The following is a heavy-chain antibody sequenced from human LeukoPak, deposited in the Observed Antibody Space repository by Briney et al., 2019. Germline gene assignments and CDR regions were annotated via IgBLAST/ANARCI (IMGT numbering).Heavy chain of an antibody. V-gene: IGHV1-46*01. CDR2: INPRGGST. D-gene: IGHD6-13*01. CDR1: GYTFTDYY. J-gene: IGHJ4*02. CDR3: ARDEVAAADRGMDY. Sequence: ASVKVSCKASGYTFTDYYMHWVRQAPGQGLEWMGVINPRGGSTTYAQKFQGRVTMTRDTSTSTFYMELSSLRSEDTAVYYCARDEVAAADRGMDYWGQGTLVTVSS.